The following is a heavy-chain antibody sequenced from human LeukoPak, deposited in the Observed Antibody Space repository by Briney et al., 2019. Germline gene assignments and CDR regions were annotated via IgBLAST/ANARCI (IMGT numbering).Heavy chain of an antibody. CDR3: VRPNTYYYDSSGYYFSDAFDI. V-gene: IGHV4-38-2*01. D-gene: IGHD3-22*01. Sequence: ASETLSLTCAVSGYSISSGYYWGWIRQPPGKGLEWIGSIYHSGSTYYNPSLKSRVTISVDTSKNQFSLKLSSVTAADTAVYYCVRPNTYYYDSSGYYFSDAFDIWGQGTMVTVSS. J-gene: IGHJ3*02. CDR2: IYHSGST. CDR1: GYSISSGYY.